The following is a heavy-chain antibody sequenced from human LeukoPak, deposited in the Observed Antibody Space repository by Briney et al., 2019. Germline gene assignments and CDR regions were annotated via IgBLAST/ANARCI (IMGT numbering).Heavy chain of an antibody. CDR1: GYSISSGYY. J-gene: IGHJ1*01. CDR2: VQHSGST. V-gene: IGHV4-38-2*02. CDR3: ASLRYARWYFQH. D-gene: IGHD3-9*01. Sequence: PSETLSLTCTVSGYSISSGYYWGWIRQPPGKGLEWIGSVQHSGSTYYNPSLKSRVTISVDTSKNQFSLKLSSVTAADTAVYYCASLRYARWYFQHWGQGTLVTVSS.